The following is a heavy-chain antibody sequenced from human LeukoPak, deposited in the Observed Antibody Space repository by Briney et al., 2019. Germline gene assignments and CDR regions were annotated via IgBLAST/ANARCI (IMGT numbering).Heavy chain of an antibody. CDR3: ARARLILGYCTNGICYPSTSRGVYYFDY. Sequence: SETLSLTCTVSGGSVTYTNYYWGWIRQPPGKGLQWIGVIYYNGKTYYNPSLKSRVTISVDTSKNQFSLKLSSVTAADTAMYYCARARLILGYCTNGICYPSTSRGVYYFDYWGQGTLVTVSS. D-gene: IGHD2-8*01. V-gene: IGHV4-39*07. CDR1: GGSVTYTNYY. CDR2: IYYNGKT. J-gene: IGHJ4*02.